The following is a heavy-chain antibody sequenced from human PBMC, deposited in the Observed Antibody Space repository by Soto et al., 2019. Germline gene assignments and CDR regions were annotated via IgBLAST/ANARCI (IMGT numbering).Heavy chain of an antibody. J-gene: IGHJ5*02. CDR3: ARDAEYSTSGRWFDL. V-gene: IGHV4-31*03. D-gene: IGHD6-13*01. CDR2: IYYSGNT. Sequence: SETLSLTCTVSGGSISSGGFYWTWIRQHPGKGLEYIGYIYYSGNTYNNPSLKSRVTMSVDTSKNQFSLNLSSVTAADTAVYYCARDAEYSTSGRWFDLWGQGTLVTVSS. CDR1: GGSISSGGFY.